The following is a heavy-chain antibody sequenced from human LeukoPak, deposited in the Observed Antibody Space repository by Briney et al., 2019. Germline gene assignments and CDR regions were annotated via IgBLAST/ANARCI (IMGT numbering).Heavy chain of an antibody. CDR2: INPNSGGA. J-gene: IGHJ3*02. D-gene: IGHD6-19*01. V-gene: IGHV1-2*02. CDR3: ARARSGWYEGAYDI. Sequence: GASVKVSCEASGYTFTGYYIHWVRQAPGQGLEWMGWINPNSGGANYAQKFQGRVAMTRDTSISTTYMELTRLISDDTAVYYCARARSGWYEGAYDIWGQGTMVTVSS. CDR1: GYTFTGYY.